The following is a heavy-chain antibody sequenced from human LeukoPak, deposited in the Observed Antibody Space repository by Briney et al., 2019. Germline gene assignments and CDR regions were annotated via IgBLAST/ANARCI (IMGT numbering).Heavy chain of an antibody. Sequence: ASVKVSCKASGGTFSSYAINWVRQATGQGLEWMGWMNPNSGNTGYAQKFQGRVTMTRNTSISTAYKELSSLRSEDTAVYYCARFYSTGIVGATTGDYWGQGTLVTVSS. J-gene: IGHJ4*02. CDR2: MNPNSGNT. V-gene: IGHV1-8*02. D-gene: IGHD1-26*01. CDR1: GGTFSSYA. CDR3: ARFYSTGIVGATTGDY.